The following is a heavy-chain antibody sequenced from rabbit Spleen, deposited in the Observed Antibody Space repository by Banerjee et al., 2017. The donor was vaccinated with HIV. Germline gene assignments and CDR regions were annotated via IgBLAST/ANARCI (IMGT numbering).Heavy chain of an antibody. J-gene: IGHJ4*01. D-gene: IGHD1-1*01. Sequence: QSLEESGGDLVKPGASLTLTCTASGFSFSSNYYMCWVRQAPGKGLECIACIYADSSGSTYYASWAKGRFTISRTSSTTVTLQMTSLTAADTATYFCARDLVAVIGWNFNLWGPGTLVTVS. CDR1: GFSFSSNYY. CDR2: IYADSSGST. CDR3: ARDLVAVIGWNFNL. V-gene: IGHV1S40*01.